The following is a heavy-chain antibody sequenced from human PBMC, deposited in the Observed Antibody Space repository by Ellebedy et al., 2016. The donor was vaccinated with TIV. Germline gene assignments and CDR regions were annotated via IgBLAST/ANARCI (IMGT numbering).Heavy chain of an antibody. CDR3: TTVSYCGGDCYGAGAFDI. V-gene: IGHV3-33*01. J-gene: IGHJ3*02. Sequence: PGGSLRLSCAASGFTFSSYGMHWVRQAPGKGLEWVAVIWYDGSNKYYADSVKGRFTISRDNSKNTLYLQMNSLRAEDTAVYYCTTVSYCGGDCYGAGAFDIWGQGTMVTVSS. D-gene: IGHD2-21*02. CDR1: GFTFSSYG. CDR2: IWYDGSNK.